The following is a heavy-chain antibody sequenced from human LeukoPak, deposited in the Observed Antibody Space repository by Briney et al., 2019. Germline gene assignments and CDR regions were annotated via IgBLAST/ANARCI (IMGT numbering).Heavy chain of an antibody. Sequence: SETLSLTCAVYGGSFSGYYWSWIRQPPGKGLEWIGEINHSGSTNYNPSLKSRVTISVDTSKNQSSLKLSSVTAVDTAVYYCASSSTEYYYYGMDVWGKGTTVTVSS. CDR2: INHSGST. V-gene: IGHV4-34*01. CDR1: GGSFSGYY. J-gene: IGHJ6*04. CDR3: ASSSTEYYYYGMDV. D-gene: IGHD2-2*01.